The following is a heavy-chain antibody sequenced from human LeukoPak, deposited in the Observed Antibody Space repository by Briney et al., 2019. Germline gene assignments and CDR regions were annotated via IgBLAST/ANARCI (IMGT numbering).Heavy chain of an antibody. J-gene: IGHJ6*02. CDR3: ASTIFGVVISYYYGMDV. CDR1: GFTVSRNY. Sequence: GGSLRVSCAASGFTVSRNYMSWVRQAPGKGLEWVSVIYSGGSTYYADSVQGRFTISRDNSKNTLYLQMNSLRAEDTAVYYCASTIFGVVISYYYGMDVWGQGTTVTVSS. CDR2: IYSGGST. D-gene: IGHD3-3*01. V-gene: IGHV3-66*02.